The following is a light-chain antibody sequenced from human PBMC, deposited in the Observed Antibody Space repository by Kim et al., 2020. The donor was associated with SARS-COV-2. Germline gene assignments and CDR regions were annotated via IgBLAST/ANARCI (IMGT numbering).Light chain of an antibody. J-gene: IGKJ3*01. Sequence: LSPGERATLSCRASQSVSSSYLAWYQQKPGQAPRHLIYGASSRATGIPDRFSGSGSGTDFTLTISRLEPEDFAVYYCQQYGSSFTFGPGTKVDIK. CDR3: QQYGSSFT. CDR2: GAS. CDR1: QSVSSSY. V-gene: IGKV3-20*01.